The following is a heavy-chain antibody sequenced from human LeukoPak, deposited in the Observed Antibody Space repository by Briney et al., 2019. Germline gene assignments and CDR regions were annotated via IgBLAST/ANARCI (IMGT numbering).Heavy chain of an antibody. D-gene: IGHD6-13*01. CDR1: GVSIASYS. CDR3: ARSSGWWALDY. J-gene: IGHJ4*02. CDR2: IDSYGNT. V-gene: IGHV4-39*07. Sequence: SETLSLTCAVSGVSIASYSCHWIRQPPGKGLEDVAAIDSYGNTYYNPSLRSRLTIAVDPSKNQCSLKVNSVTAADTAVYYCARSSGWWALDYWGQGNLAAVSS.